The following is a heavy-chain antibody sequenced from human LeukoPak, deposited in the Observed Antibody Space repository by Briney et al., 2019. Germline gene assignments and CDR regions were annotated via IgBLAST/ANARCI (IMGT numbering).Heavy chain of an antibody. V-gene: IGHV3-15*01. Sequence: GGSLRLSCAASGFTFSNAWMSWVRQAPGKGLEWVGRIKSKTDGGTTDYAAPVKGRFTISRDDSKNTLYLQMNSLKTEDTAVYYCTTVGSHYYDSSGYYRFDYWGQGTLVTVSS. CDR1: GFTFSNAW. CDR3: TTVGSHYYDSSGYYRFDY. CDR2: IKSKTDGGTT. D-gene: IGHD3-22*01. J-gene: IGHJ4*02.